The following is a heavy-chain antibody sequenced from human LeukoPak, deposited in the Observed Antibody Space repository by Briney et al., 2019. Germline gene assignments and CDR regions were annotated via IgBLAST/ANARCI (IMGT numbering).Heavy chain of an antibody. CDR3: ARVPPGTSHFDY. J-gene: IGHJ4*02. Sequence: SETLSLTCTVSGGSISSYYWSWIRQPPGKGLEWIGYIYYSGSTKYNPSLKSRVTISVDTSKNQFSLKLSSVTAADTAVYYCARVPPGTSHFDYWGRGTLVTVSS. D-gene: IGHD1-7*01. CDR1: GGSISSYY. V-gene: IGHV4-59*01. CDR2: IYYSGST.